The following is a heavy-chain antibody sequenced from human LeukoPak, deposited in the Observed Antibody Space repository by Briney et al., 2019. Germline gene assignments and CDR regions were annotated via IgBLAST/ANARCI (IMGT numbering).Heavy chain of an antibody. CDR2: IEQDGSEK. Sequence: GGSLRLSCEASGFTFSRYWMSWVRQAPGKGLEWVANIEQDGSEKYYVDSVRGRFTISRDNAQNSLYLQMNSLRAEDTAVYFCARDPGIAAPSYWGQGTLVTVSS. CDR3: ARDPGIAAPSY. D-gene: IGHD6-13*01. J-gene: IGHJ4*02. V-gene: IGHV3-7*01. CDR1: GFTFSRYW.